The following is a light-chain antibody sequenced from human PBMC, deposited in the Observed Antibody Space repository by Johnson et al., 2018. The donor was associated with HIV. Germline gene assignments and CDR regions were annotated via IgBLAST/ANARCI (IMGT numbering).Light chain of an antibody. Sequence: QSVLTQPPSVSAAPGQRVTRSYSGSSSNIGKNSVSWYQQLPGTAPKLLIYENNKRPSGIPDRFSASKSATSAALGITGLQTGDEADYYCGTWDSSLSDYVFGTGTKVTVL. CDR2: ENN. V-gene: IGLV1-51*02. CDR1: SSNIGKNS. CDR3: GTWDSSLSDYV. J-gene: IGLJ1*01.